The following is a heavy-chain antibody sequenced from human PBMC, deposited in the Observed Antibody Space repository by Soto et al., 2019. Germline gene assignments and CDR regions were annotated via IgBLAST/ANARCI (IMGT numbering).Heavy chain of an antibody. CDR1: GFTFSSYA. Sequence: GGSLRLSCAASGFTFSSYAMSWVRQAPGKGLEWVSAISGSGGSTYYADSVKGRFTISRDNSKNTLYLQMNSLRAEDTAVYYCAADRLGYCSSTSCYKVDYWGQGTLVTVSS. D-gene: IGHD2-2*02. V-gene: IGHV3-23*01. CDR2: ISGSGGST. CDR3: AADRLGYCSSTSCYKVDY. J-gene: IGHJ4*02.